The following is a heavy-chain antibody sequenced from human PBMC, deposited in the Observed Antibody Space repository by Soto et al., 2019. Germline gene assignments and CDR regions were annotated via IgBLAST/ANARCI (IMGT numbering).Heavy chain of an antibody. CDR3: ARDHRGEDAFDI. V-gene: IGHV3-66*01. Sequence: GGSLRLSCAASGFTVSSNYMSWVRQAPGKGLEWVSVIYSGGSTYYADSVKGRFTTSRDNSKNTLYLQMNSLRAEDTAVYYCARDHRGEDAFDIWGQGTMVTVSS. CDR1: GFTVSSNY. J-gene: IGHJ3*02. D-gene: IGHD3-16*01. CDR2: IYSGGST.